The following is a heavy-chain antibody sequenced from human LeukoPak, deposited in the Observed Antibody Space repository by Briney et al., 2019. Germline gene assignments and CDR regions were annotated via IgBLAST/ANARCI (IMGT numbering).Heavy chain of an antibody. CDR1: GFTFGSYA. CDR2: ISYDGSNK. J-gene: IGHJ5*02. D-gene: IGHD3-10*01. Sequence: GGSLRLSYAASGFTFGSYAMHWVRQAPGKGLEWVAVISYDGSNKYYADSVKGRFTISRDNSKNTLYLQMNSLRAEDTAVYYCARGFGRPWGQGTLVTVSS. V-gene: IGHV3-30-3*01. CDR3: ARGFGRP.